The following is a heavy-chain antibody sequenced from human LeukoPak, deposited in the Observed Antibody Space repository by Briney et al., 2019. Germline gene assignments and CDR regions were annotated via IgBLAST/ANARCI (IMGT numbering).Heavy chain of an antibody. J-gene: IGHJ4*02. CDR2: FWSDGRQK. V-gene: IGHV3-33*01. Sequence: PGRSLRLSCAASGFIFSNYGFHWVRQAPGKGLEWVAVFWSDGRQKYYVDSVKGRFTVSRDTSKKTVYLQVNSLRAEDTAVYYCARDDDGSGKYGQLYWGQGTLVTVSS. D-gene: IGHD3-10*01. CDR3: ARDDDGSGKYGQLY. CDR1: GFIFSNYG.